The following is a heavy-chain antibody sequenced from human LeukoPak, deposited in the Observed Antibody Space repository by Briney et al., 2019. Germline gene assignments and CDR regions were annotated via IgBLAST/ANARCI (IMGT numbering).Heavy chain of an antibody. CDR2: ISSSSSYI. CDR3: ARDSPVGWELLCDY. V-gene: IGHV3-21*01. D-gene: IGHD1-26*01. J-gene: IGHJ4*02. CDR1: GFTFSSYS. Sequence: GGSLRLSCAASGFTFSSYSMNWVRQAPGKGLEWVSSISSSSSYIYYADSVKGRFTISRDNAKNSLYLQMNSLRAEDTAVYYCARDSPVGWELLCDYWGQGTLVTVSS.